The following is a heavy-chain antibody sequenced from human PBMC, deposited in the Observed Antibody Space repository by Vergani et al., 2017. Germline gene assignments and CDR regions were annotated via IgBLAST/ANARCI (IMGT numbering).Heavy chain of an antibody. Sequence: QVQLVESGGGVVQPGRSLRLSCAASGFTFSSYGMHWVRQAPGKGLEWVAVISYDGSNKYYADSVKGRFTISRDNSKNTLYLQMNSLRAEDTAVYYCAKHSRVIVVVIIHWAFDIWGQGTMVTVSS. J-gene: IGHJ3*02. D-gene: IGHD3-22*01. CDR3: AKHSRVIVVVIIHWAFDI. V-gene: IGHV3-30*18. CDR2: ISYDGSNK. CDR1: GFTFSSYG.